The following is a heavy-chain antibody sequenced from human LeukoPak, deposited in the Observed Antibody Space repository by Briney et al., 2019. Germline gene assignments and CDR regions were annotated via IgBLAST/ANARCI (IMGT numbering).Heavy chain of an antibody. Sequence: GRSLRLSCAASGFTFSSYAMHWVRQAPGKGPEWVAVISYDGSNKYYADSVKGRFTISRDNSKNTLYLQMNSLRAEDTAVYYCARGPYYYDSSGFWYFDYWGQGTLVTVSS. CDR1: GFTFSSYA. D-gene: IGHD3-22*01. J-gene: IGHJ4*02. CDR3: ARGPYYYDSSGFWYFDY. CDR2: ISYDGSNK. V-gene: IGHV3-30-3*01.